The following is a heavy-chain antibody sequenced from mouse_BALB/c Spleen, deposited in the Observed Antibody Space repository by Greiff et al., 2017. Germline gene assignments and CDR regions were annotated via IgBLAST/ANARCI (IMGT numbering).Heavy chain of an antibody. Sequence: EVMLVESGGGLVKPGGSLKLSCAASGFTFSSYTMSWVRQTPEKRLEWVATISSGGSYTYYPDSVKGRFTISRDNAKNTLYLQMSSLKSEDTAMYYCTRDELGRGFDDWGQGTTLTVSS. CDR3: TRDELGRGFDD. J-gene: IGHJ2*01. CDR2: ISSGGSYT. CDR1: GFTFSSYT. V-gene: IGHV5-6-4*01. D-gene: IGHD4-1*01.